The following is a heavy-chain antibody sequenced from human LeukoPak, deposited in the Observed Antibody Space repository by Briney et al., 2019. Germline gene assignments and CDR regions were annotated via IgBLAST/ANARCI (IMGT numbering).Heavy chain of an antibody. CDR1: GCTFSSFA. V-gene: IGHV3-23*01. J-gene: IGHJ4*02. CDR3: ARSGLNRFDY. CDR2: FSGSGGST. Sequence: GGSLCLSCAASGCTFSSFAMSWVRQPPGKGLEWVSTFSGSGGSTYYADSVKGRFSISRDNYKNTLYLQMNSLRAEDTAAYYCARSGLNRFDYWGQGTLVTVAS. D-gene: IGHD2-15*01.